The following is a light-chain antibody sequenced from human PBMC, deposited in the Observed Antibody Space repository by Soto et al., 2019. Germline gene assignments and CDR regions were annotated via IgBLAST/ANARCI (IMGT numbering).Light chain of an antibody. CDR1: QSVSSSY. J-gene: IGKJ1*01. V-gene: IGKV3-15*01. CDR2: DSF. CDR3: QQYNNWPRT. Sequence: EVVLTQSPATLSVSPGERATLSCRASQSVSSSYLAWYQQKPGQAPRLLIYDSFTRATGIPARFSGSGSGTEFTLTISSLQSEDFAVYYCQQYNNWPRTFGQGTKV.